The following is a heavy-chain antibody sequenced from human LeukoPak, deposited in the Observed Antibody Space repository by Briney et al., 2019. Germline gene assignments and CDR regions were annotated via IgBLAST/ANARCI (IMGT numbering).Heavy chain of an antibody. CDR1: GFTFSSYA. J-gene: IGHJ4*02. V-gene: IGHV3-23*01. CDR3: AKSNDYGDYGGGDY. Sequence: PGGSLRLSCAASGFTFSSYAMSWVRQAPGKGLEWVSATSGSGGSTYYADSVKGRFTISRDNSKNTLYLQMNSLRAKDTAVYYCAKSNDYGDYGGGDYWGQGTLVTVSS. D-gene: IGHD4-17*01. CDR2: TSGSGGST.